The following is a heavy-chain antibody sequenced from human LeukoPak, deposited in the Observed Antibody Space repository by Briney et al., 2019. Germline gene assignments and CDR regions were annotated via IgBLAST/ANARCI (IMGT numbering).Heavy chain of an antibody. CDR2: IYYSGST. V-gene: IGHV4-31*03. CDR1: GGSISSGGYY. D-gene: IGHD4-17*01. CDR3: ASLLDDYGDYEAVNYYYGMDV. J-gene: IGHJ6*02. Sequence: SETLSLTCTVSGGSISSGGYYWSWIRQHPGKGLEWIGYIYYSGSTYYNPSLKSRVTISVDTSKNQFSLKLSSVTAADTAVYYCASLLDDYGDYEAVNYYYGMDVWGQGTTVTVSS.